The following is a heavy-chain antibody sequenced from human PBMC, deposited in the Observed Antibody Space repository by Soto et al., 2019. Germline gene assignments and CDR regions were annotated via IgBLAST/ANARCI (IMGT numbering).Heavy chain of an antibody. CDR1: GYSFTSYW. CDR3: VGYKYVNYSALDV. V-gene: IGHV5-51*03. Sequence: EVQLVQSGGEVKKPGESLKISCKGSGYSFTSYWIAWVRQMPGRGLEWMGNIYPGDSDTRYSPSFQGQVTISADKSITTAYLQWGSLKASDTAVYYCVGYKYVNYSALDVWGQGTTVTVSS. J-gene: IGHJ6*01. CDR2: IYPGDSDT. D-gene: IGHD1-1*01.